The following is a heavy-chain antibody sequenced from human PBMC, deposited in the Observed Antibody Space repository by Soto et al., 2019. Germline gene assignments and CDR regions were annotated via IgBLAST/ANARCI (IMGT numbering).Heavy chain of an antibody. Sequence: ASVKVSCKASGYTFTSYAMHWVRQAPGQRLEWMGWINAGNGNTKYSQKFQGRVAITRDTSASTAYMELSSLRSEDTAVYYCAREIVVVAAKPAGFDPWGQGTLVTVS. CDR3: AREIVVVAAKPAGFDP. CDR2: INAGNGNT. V-gene: IGHV1-3*01. CDR1: GYTFTSYA. J-gene: IGHJ5*02. D-gene: IGHD2-15*01.